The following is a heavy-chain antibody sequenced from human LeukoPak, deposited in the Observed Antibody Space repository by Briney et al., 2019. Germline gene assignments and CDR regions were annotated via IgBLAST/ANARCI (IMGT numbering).Heavy chain of an antibody. V-gene: IGHV3-23*01. CDR2: ISGSGGSI. Sequence: GGTLRLSCEASGFTFSSYGMSWVRQAPGKGLEWVSGISGSGGSIYYAGSLKGRFTISKDNSKNTLYLQMNSLRAEGTAVYYCARARGSWGQGTMVTVSS. CDR1: GFTFSSYG. J-gene: IGHJ3*01. D-gene: IGHD2-15*01. CDR3: ARARGS.